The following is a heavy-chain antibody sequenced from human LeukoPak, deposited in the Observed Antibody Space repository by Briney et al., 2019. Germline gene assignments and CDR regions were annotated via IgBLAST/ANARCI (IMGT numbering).Heavy chain of an antibody. V-gene: IGHV3-11*04. J-gene: IGHJ4*02. CDR2: ISSSSSTI. Sequence: GGSLRLSCAASGFTFSDYYMSWIRQAPGKGLEWVSYISSSSSTIYYADSVKGRFTISRDNAKNSLYLQMNSLRAEDTAVYYCARDPRYYSFDYWGQGTLVTVSS. D-gene: IGHD3-10*01. CDR3: ARDPRYYSFDY. CDR1: GFTFSDYY.